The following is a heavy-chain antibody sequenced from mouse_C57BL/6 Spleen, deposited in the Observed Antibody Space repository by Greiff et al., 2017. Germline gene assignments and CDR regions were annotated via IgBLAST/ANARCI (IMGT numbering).Heavy chain of an antibody. J-gene: IGHJ4*01. CDR1: GYTFTSYC. D-gene: IGHD1-1*01. CDR2: IDPSDSEN. CDR3: ASGTTVYCAMDY. Sequence: VKLQQPGAELVGPGSSVKLSCKASGYTFTSYCMHWVKQRPIQGLEWIGNIDPSDSENHYNQKFKDKTTLTVDKSSSTAYMQLSSLTSEDSAVYCCASGTTVYCAMDYWGKGTSVTVSS. V-gene: IGHV1-52*01.